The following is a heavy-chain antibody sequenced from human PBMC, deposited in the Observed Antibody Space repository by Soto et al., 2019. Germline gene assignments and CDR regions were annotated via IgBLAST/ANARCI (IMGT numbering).Heavy chain of an antibody. J-gene: IGHJ6*02. CDR2: IIPIFGTA. CDR3: ARVWGQTGTTDYYGMDV. V-gene: IGHV1-69*13. Sequence: GASVKVSCKASGGTFSSYAISWVRQAPGQGLEWMGGIIPIFGTANYAQKFQGRVTITADESTSTAYMELSSLRSEDTAVYYCARVWGQTGTTDYYGMDVWGQGTTVTVSS. D-gene: IGHD1-1*01. CDR1: GGTFSSYA.